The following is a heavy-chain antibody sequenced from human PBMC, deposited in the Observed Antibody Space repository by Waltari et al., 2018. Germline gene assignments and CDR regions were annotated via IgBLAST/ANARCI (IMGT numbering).Heavy chain of an antibody. CDR1: GYNFTGYY. J-gene: IGHJ4*02. V-gene: IGHV1-2*06. CDR2: INPNSGGT. CDR3: ARVVSGWAPFDY. D-gene: IGHD6-19*01. Sequence: QVQLVQSGAEVKKPGASVQVSCKASGYNFTGYYMHWVRPAPGQGLEWMGRINPNSGGTNYAQKFQGRVTMTRDTSISTAYMELSRLRSDDTAVYYCARVVSGWAPFDYWGQGTLVTVSS.